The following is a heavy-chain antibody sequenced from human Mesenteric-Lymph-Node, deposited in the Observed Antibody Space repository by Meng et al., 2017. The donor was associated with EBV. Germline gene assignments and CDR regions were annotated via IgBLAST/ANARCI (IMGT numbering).Heavy chain of an antibody. V-gene: IGHV3-21*01. CDR3: ARAPNDYGDY. Sequence: VQLWGCGGGLVKPGGSLRLSCAASGFTFCSYSMNWVRQAPGKGLEWVSSISSSSSYIYYADSVKGRFTISRDNAKNSLYLQMNSLRAEDTAVYYCARAPNDYGDYWGQGTLVTVSS. J-gene: IGHJ4*02. CDR2: ISSSSSYI. CDR1: GFTFCSYS.